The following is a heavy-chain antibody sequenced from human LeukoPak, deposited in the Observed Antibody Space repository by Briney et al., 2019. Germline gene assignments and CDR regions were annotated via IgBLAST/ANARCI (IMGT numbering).Heavy chain of an antibody. J-gene: IGHJ6*03. Sequence: SETLSLTCAVYGGSFSGYYWSWIRQPPGKGLEWIGEINHSGSTNYNPSLKSRVTISVDTSKNQFSLKLTSVTAADTAVYYCARDSYGGHYYMDVWGKGTTVTVPS. CDR3: ARDSYGGHYYMDV. V-gene: IGHV4-34*01. CDR2: INHSGST. CDR1: GGSFSGYY. D-gene: IGHD4-23*01.